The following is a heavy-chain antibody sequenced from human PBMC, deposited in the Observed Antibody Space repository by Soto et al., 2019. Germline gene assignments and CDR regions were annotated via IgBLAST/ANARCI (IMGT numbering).Heavy chain of an antibody. CDR3: ARSPRSSPYFDY. V-gene: IGHV5-51*01. Sequence: GESLKISCQCSGYTFSNFWIAWVRQLPGKGLEWMGIIYPGDYETRYSPSFRGKVTISADRSIGTAYLQWSSLEASDSAFYFCARSPRSSPYFDYWGQGALVTVSS. J-gene: IGHJ4*02. CDR2: IYPGDYET. D-gene: IGHD6-13*01. CDR1: GYTFSNFW.